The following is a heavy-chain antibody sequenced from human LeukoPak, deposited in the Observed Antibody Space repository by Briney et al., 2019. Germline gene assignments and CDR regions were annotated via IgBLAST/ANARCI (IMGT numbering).Heavy chain of an antibody. Sequence: GGSLRLSCAASGFTFSGYYMNWIRQAPGKGLEWVSYISSTGTTIYYADSVKGRFTISRDNAKNSLYLQMNSLRAEDTAVYYCARDWGYCSSTSCYDYYYYMDVWGKGTTVTVSS. V-gene: IGHV3-11*04. J-gene: IGHJ6*03. D-gene: IGHD2-2*01. CDR2: ISSTGTTI. CDR1: GFTFSGYY. CDR3: ARDWGYCSSTSCYDYYYYMDV.